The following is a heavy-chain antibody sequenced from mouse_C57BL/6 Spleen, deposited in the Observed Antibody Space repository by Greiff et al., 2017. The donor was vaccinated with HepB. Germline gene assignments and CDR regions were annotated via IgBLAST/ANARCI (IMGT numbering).Heavy chain of an antibody. D-gene: IGHD1-1*01. CDR1: GFNIKDDY. CDR2: IDPENGDT. CDR3: TTVTTVVGYFDY. V-gene: IGHV14-4*01. J-gene: IGHJ2*01. Sequence: EVQLVESGAELVRPGASVKLSCTASGFNIKDDYMHWVKQRPEQGLEWIGWIDPENGDTEYASKFQGKATITADTSSNTAYLQLSSLTSEDTAVYYCTTVTTVVGYFDYWGQGTTLTVSS.